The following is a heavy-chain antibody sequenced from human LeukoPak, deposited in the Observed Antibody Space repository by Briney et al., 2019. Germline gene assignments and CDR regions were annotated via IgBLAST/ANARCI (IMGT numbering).Heavy chain of an antibody. CDR2: IWYDGSKK. J-gene: IGHJ4*02. V-gene: IGHV3-33*06. D-gene: IGHD4-11*01. CDR3: AKSYSNYFDY. CDR1: GFTFSSYG. Sequence: PGRSLRLSCAASGFTFSSYGMHWVRQAPGKGLEWVAVIWYDGSKKSYAASVRGRFTISRDNSKNTLYLQMNSLRAEDTAVYYCAKSYSNYFDYWGQGTLVTVSS.